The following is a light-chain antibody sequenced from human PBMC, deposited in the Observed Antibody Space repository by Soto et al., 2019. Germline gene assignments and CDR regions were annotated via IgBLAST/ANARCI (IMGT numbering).Light chain of an antibody. CDR3: QQYGTSPT. CDR2: GAS. V-gene: IGKV3-20*01. J-gene: IGKJ5*01. Sequence: EIVLTQSPGTLSLYPGERATLSCRASQSISSSYLVWYQQKPGQAPRLLIYGASSRATGIPDRFSGSGSGTDFTLTISRLEPEDFAVYYCQQYGTSPTFGQGTRLEIK. CDR1: QSISSSY.